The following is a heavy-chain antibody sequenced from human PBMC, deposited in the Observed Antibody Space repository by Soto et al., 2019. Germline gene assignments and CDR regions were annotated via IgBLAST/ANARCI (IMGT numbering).Heavy chain of an antibody. J-gene: IGHJ6*02. D-gene: IGHD6-13*01. CDR2: ISSSGSTI. Sequence: PGGSLRLSCAASGFTFSTHSMNWVRQAPGKGLEWVSYISSSGSTIYYADSVKGRFTISRDNAKNSLYLQMNSLRAEDTAVYYCARESVPGIAAAVGYYGMDVWGQGTTVTVSS. CDR3: ARESVPGIAAAVGYYGMDV. V-gene: IGHV3-48*04. CDR1: GFTFSTHS.